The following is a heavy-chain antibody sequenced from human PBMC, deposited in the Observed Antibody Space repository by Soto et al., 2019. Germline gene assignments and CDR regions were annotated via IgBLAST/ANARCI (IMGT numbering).Heavy chain of an antibody. CDR3: AREYGGSRVFDY. J-gene: IGHJ4*02. D-gene: IGHD1-26*01. CDR2: INPSADST. CDR1: GYTLIMYF. V-gene: IGHV1-46*01. Sequence: ASVKVSCKASGYTLIMYFIHWVRQAPGQGLEWMGIINPSADSTNYAQKFQGRVTVTRDTSTSTVYMELRSLRSEDTAVYFCAREYGGSRVFDYWGQGTLVTVSS.